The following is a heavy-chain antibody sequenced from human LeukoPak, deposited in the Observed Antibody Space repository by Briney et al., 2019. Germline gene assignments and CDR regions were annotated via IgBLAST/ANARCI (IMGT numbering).Heavy chain of an antibody. J-gene: IGHJ4*02. Sequence: ASVKVSCKASGYTFTSYGISWVRQAPGQGLEWMGWISAYNGNTNYAQKLQGRVTMTTDTSTSTAYMELRSLRSDDTAVYYCARDRSYYYDSSGYPPSDYWGQGTLVTLSS. CDR3: ARDRSYYYDSSGYPPSDY. CDR2: ISAYNGNT. V-gene: IGHV1-18*01. D-gene: IGHD3-22*01. CDR1: GYTFTSYG.